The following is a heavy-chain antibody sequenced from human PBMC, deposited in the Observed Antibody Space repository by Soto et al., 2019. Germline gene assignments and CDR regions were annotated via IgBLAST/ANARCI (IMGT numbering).Heavy chain of an antibody. J-gene: IGHJ4*02. CDR2: ISGSGSTI. CDR3: AKVFYYYDSSGYYYFDY. Sequence: GGSLRLSCAASGFTFSSYAVSWVRQAPGKGPEWISSISGSGSTIYYADSVKGRFTISRDNSKNTLYLQMSSLRAEGTAVYYCAKVFYYYDSSGYYYFDYWGQGTLVTVSS. D-gene: IGHD3-22*01. CDR1: GFTFSSYA. V-gene: IGHV3-23*01.